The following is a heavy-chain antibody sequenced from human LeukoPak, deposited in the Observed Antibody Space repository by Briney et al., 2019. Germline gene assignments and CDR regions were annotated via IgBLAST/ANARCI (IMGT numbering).Heavy chain of an antibody. CDR3: AKGAPDYYGSGSYVDY. Sequence: GGSLTLSCSGSGFTFSSYAMGWVRQAPGKGLEGCSAISGGGGSTDYADSGKGRFTISRDNSKTTLYLQMNSLRAEDTAVYYCAKGAPDYYGSGSYVDYWGQGTLVTVSS. V-gene: IGHV3-23*01. CDR1: GFTFSSYA. J-gene: IGHJ4*02. D-gene: IGHD3-10*01. CDR2: ISGGGGST.